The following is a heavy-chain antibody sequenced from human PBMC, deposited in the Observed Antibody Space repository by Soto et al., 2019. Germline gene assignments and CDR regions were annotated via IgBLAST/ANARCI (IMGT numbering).Heavy chain of an antibody. CDR3: AREHCSGGSCYSEPFPFDP. CDR1: GGSISSGDYY. V-gene: IGHV4-30-4*01. Sequence: SETLSLTCTVFGGSISSGDYYWSWIRQPPGKGLEWIGYIYYSGSTYYNPSLKSRVTISVDTSKNQFSLKLSSVTAADTAVYYCAREHCSGGSCYSEPFPFDPWGQGTLVTVSS. D-gene: IGHD2-15*01. J-gene: IGHJ5*02. CDR2: IYYSGST.